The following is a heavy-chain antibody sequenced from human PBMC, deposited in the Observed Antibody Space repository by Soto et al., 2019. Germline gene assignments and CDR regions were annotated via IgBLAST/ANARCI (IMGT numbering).Heavy chain of an antibody. V-gene: IGHV3-33*01. CDR2: IWADGTNK. CDR1: GLTFRSFG. Sequence: QVQLVESGGGVVQPGKSLRLSCAASGLTFRSFGMHWARQAPGKGLEWLAVIWADGTNKYYADSVKGRFTVSRDNSKNTLYLQMNSLRVEDTAVYYCARDQVTVAAMDVWGPGTTVIVSS. CDR3: ARDQVTVAAMDV. D-gene: IGHD3-16*02. J-gene: IGHJ6*02.